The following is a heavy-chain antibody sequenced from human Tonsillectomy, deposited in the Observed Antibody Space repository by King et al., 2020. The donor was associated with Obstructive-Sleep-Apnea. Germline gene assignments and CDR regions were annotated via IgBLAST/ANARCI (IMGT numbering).Heavy chain of an antibody. Sequence: VQLVESGGNLVQPGRSLRLSCAASGFTFDDYAMHWVRQAPGKGLEWVSGISWNSGNIAYADSVKGRFTISRDNAKNCLYLQMNSLRAEDTALYYCAKDTTLYYYYGMDVWGQGTTVTVSS. CDR3: AKDTTLYYYYGMDV. CDR1: GFTFDDYA. D-gene: IGHD1-1*01. J-gene: IGHJ6*02. V-gene: IGHV3-9*01. CDR2: ISWNSGNI.